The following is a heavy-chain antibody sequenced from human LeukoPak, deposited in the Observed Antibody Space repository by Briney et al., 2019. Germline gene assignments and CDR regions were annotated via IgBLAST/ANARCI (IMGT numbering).Heavy chain of an antibody. V-gene: IGHV4-34*01. D-gene: IGHD3-10*01. Sequence: SETLSLTCVVYGASFSDYYWSWIRQSPGKGLEWIGEINHSGSTNYNPSLKSRVTISIGTSKNQFSLKLNSVTAADTAVYYCARGRGNSASYTWLDSWGQGTLVTVSS. J-gene: IGHJ5*01. CDR1: GASFSDYY. CDR2: INHSGST. CDR3: ARGRGNSASYTWLDS.